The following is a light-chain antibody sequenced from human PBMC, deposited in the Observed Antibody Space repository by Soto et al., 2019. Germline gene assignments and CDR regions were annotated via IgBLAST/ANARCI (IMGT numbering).Light chain of an antibody. J-gene: IGKJ3*01. Sequence: IQMTQSPSSLSASIGDRVTITCQASQDITNYLNWYQQRPREAPKLLIYDASTLGRGVPSRFTGSGSGTNFTFTIFSLQPEDVATYYCQQYDTVPLSFGPGTKVDIE. V-gene: IGKV1-33*01. CDR2: DAS. CDR1: QDITNY. CDR3: QQYDTVPLS.